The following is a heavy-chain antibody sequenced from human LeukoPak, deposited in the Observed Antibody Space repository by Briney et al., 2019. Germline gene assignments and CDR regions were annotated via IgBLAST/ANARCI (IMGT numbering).Heavy chain of an antibody. V-gene: IGHV4-30-4*01. Sequence: SQTLSLTCTVSGGSISSGDYYWSWIRQPPGKGLEWIGCIYYSGTTYYNPSLKSRVTISVDTFKNQFSLKLISVTAADTAVYYCARVGYYYDSSGFFGYFDYWGQGTLVTVSS. CDR1: GGSISSGDYY. CDR2: IYYSGTT. CDR3: ARVGYYYDSSGFFGYFDY. D-gene: IGHD3-22*01. J-gene: IGHJ4*02.